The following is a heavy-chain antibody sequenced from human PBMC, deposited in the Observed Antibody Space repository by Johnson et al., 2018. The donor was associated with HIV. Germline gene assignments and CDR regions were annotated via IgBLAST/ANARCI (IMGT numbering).Heavy chain of an antibody. D-gene: IGHD6-19*01. Sequence: VQLVESGGGLVQPGGSLRLSCAASGFTFSSYAMSWVRQAPGKGLEWVSAISGSGGSTYYADSVKGRFTISRDNSKNTLYLQMNSLRAEDTALYYCARRGGSGWSAFDIWGQGTIVTVSS. CDR2: ISGSGGST. CDR3: ARRGGSGWSAFDI. CDR1: GFTFSSYA. V-gene: IGHV3-23*04. J-gene: IGHJ3*02.